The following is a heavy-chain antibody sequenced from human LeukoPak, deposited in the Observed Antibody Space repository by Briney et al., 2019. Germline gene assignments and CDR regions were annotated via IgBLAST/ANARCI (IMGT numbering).Heavy chain of an antibody. J-gene: IGHJ4*02. D-gene: IGHD3-22*01. CDR2: IWYDGSNK. CDR3: ARELPPVVTYYFDY. V-gene: IGHV3-33*01. CDR1: GFTLSSFG. Sequence: PGRSLRLSCAASGFTLSSFGMHWVRQAPGKGLEWVAVIWYDGSNKYYADSVKGRFTISRDNSKNTLYLQMNSLRAEDTAVYYCARELPPVVTYYFDYWGQRTLVTVSS.